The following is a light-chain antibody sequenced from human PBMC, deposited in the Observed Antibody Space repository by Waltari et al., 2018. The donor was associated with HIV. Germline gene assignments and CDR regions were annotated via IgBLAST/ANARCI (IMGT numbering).Light chain of an antibody. CDR2: AKN. J-gene: IGLJ1*01. CDR3: NSWDSTEKPYV. CDR1: SLSSYY. V-gene: IGLV3-19*01. Sequence: SSELTQDPAVSVALGQTVKITCQGDSLSSYYATWYHQKPGQAPVLVISAKNSRPSGIPDRFSGSSSGNTASLTIIGAQAEDEGDYYCNSWDSTEKPYVFGTGTSITVL.